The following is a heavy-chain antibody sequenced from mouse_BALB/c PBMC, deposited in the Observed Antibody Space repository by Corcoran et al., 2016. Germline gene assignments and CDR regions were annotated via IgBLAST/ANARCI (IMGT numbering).Heavy chain of an antibody. Sequence: EVQLQQSGAELVKPGASVKLSCTASGFNIKDTNMHWVKQRPEQGLEWIGRIDPANGNTKYDPKFQGKATITADTSSNTAYLQLSSLTSEDTAVYYCARWDWYFDVWGAGTMVTVSS. CDR1: GFNIKDTN. V-gene: IGHV14-3*02. CDR3: ARWDWYFDV. J-gene: IGHJ1*01. CDR2: IDPANGNT.